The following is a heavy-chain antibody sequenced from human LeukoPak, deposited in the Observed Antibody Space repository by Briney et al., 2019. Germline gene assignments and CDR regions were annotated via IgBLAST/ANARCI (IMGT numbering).Heavy chain of an antibody. CDR1: GFTFREYG. V-gene: IGHV3-20*04. D-gene: IGHD2-21*01. CDR2: IRWNGDIT. J-gene: IGHJ3*01. Sequence: GGSLRLSCAASGFTFREYGMTWVRQLPGKGLEWVSTIRWNGDITGYADSVKGRFTISRDNAKNSLFLQMNSLGAEDTAIYYCVRLGFGGDVSLDVWGQGTMVTVSS. CDR3: VRLGFGGDVSLDV.